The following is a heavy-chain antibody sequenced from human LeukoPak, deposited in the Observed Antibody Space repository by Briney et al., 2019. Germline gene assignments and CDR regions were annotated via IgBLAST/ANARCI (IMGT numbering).Heavy chain of an antibody. V-gene: IGHV3-23*01. CDR1: GFTFSSYA. D-gene: IGHD3-10*01. CDR3: ARGTLDITKLRGVISPFDY. CDR2: ISGRGGGST. J-gene: IGHJ4*02. Sequence: GGSLRLSCAASGFTFSSYAMIWVRQAPGKGLEWVSAISGRGGGSTHYADSVKGRFTISRDNSKNTLYLQMNTLRAEDTAVYYCARGTLDITKLRGVISPFDYWGQGTLVTVSS.